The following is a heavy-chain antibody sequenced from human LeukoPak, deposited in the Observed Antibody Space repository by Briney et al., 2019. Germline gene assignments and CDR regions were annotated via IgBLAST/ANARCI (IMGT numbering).Heavy chain of an antibody. V-gene: IGHV5-51*03. CDR3: ARRGAVYDILTGYYPPYFDY. J-gene: IGHJ4*02. CDR1: GYIFTSYW. D-gene: IGHD3-9*01. CDR2: IYSGDSDT. Sequence: PGESLTISCKGSGYIFTSYWIGWVRQMPGKGLEWVGIIYSGDSDTRYSPSFQGQVTISADKSISTAYLQWSSLKASDTAMYYCARRGAVYDILTGYYPPYFDYWGQGTLVTVSS.